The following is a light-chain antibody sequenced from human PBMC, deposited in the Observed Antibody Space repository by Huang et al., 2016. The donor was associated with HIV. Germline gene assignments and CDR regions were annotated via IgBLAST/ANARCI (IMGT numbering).Light chain of an antibody. CDR3: QQTHSFPWT. CDR2: AGS. V-gene: IGKV1-12*01. Sequence: DIHMTQSPSSVSAYRGDRVTITCRASQDISSGLAWYQQKPGKAPNLLIYAGSTLQSGVPSRFSGTGSGTDFTLTIYSLQPEDASTYYCQQTHSFPWTFGQGTKV. J-gene: IGKJ1*01. CDR1: QDISSG.